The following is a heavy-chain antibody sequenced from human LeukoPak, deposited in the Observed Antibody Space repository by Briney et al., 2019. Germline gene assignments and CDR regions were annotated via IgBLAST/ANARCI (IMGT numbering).Heavy chain of an antibody. Sequence: PSETLSLTCSVSGGSISTYYWSWIRQLPGKGLEWIGYIYYTGTTNYNPSLRSRVTISVDTSRNQFSLRLSSVTAADTAVYYCAREDPQATVPEGMDVWGHGATVIVSS. CDR1: GGSISTYY. CDR3: AREDPQATVPEGMDV. D-gene: IGHD4-17*01. CDR2: IYYTGTT. V-gene: IGHV4-59*01. J-gene: IGHJ6*02.